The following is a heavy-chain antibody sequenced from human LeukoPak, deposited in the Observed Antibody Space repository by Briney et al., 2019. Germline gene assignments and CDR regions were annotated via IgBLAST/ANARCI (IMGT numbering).Heavy chain of an antibody. CDR2: INSDGSST. Sequence: GGSLRLSCAASGFTFSSYWMHWVRQVPGKGLVWVSRINSDGSSTSYADSVKGRFAISRDNAKSTLYLQMNSLRGEDTAVYHCARCSGSYYRWFDPWGQGTLATVSS. J-gene: IGHJ5*02. V-gene: IGHV3-74*01. CDR1: GFTFSSYW. D-gene: IGHD1-26*01. CDR3: ARCSGSYYRWFDP.